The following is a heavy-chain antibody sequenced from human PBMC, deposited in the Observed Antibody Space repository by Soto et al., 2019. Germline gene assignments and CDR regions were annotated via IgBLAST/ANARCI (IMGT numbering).Heavy chain of an antibody. CDR3: ARDRGIAAAVFDY. CDR1: GFTFSSYS. V-gene: IGHV3-21*01. D-gene: IGHD6-13*01. Sequence: EVQLVESGGGLVKPGGSLRLSCAASGFTFSSYSMNWVRQAPGKGLEWVSSISSSSSYIYYADSVKGRFTISRDNAKNSLYLQMNSLRVEDTAVYYCARDRGIAAAVFDYWGQGTLVTVSS. CDR2: ISSSSSYI. J-gene: IGHJ4*02.